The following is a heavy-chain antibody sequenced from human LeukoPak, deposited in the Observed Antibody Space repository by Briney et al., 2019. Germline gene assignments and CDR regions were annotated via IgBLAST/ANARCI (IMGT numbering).Heavy chain of an antibody. CDR1: GFTFNDYA. CDR2: ISWNSGSI. Sequence: GGSLRLSCAASGFTFNDYAMHWVRQAPGKGLEWVSGISWNSGSIGYADSVKGQFTISRDNAKNSLYLQMNSLRAEDTALYYCAKATYYYDSSNLFDYWGQGTLVTVSS. J-gene: IGHJ4*02. CDR3: AKATYYYDSSNLFDY. V-gene: IGHV3-9*01. D-gene: IGHD3-22*01.